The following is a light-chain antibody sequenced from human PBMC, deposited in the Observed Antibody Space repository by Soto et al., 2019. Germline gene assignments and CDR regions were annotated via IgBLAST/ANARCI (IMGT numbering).Light chain of an antibody. V-gene: IGKV3-20*01. Sequence: EIVLTQSPGTLSSSPEERATLSCRTSQIISSSYLAWYQQRPGQAPRLLLYGAFNRAAGIPDRFSGSGAGTDFTLTINRVAPEDFAVYYCQQYLSLPITFGQGTRLEIK. CDR3: QQYLSLPIT. CDR2: GAF. CDR1: QIISSSY. J-gene: IGKJ5*01.